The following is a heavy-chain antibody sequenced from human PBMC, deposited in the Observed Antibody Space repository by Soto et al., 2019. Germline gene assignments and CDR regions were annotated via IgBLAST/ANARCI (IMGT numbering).Heavy chain of an antibody. CDR3: ARGPQWLVRADAFDI. CDR2: ISSSSSTI. V-gene: IGHV3-48*01. D-gene: IGHD6-19*01. CDR1: GLTFSSYS. J-gene: IGHJ3*02. Sequence: GGSLRLSCAASGLTFSSYSMNWVRQAPGKGLEWVSYISSSSSTIYYADSVKGRFTISRDNAKNSLYLQMNSLRAEDTAVYYCARGPQWLVRADAFDIWGQGTMVTVSS.